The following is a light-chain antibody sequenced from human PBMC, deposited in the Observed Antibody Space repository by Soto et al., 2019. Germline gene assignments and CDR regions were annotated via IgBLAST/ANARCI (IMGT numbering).Light chain of an antibody. V-gene: IGKV1-27*01. CDR2: DAS. CDR3: QKYNSAPRT. Sequence: DIQMTQSPSSRSASVGDRVTITCRAIQGISNYLAWDQQKPGKVPKLLIYDASTLQSGVPSRFSGSGSGTDFTLTISSLPPEDVATYYCQKYNSAPRTFGQGTKVEIK. CDR1: QGISNY. J-gene: IGKJ1*01.